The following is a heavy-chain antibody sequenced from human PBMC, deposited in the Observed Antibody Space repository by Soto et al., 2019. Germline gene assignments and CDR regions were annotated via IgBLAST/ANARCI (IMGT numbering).Heavy chain of an antibody. CDR2: IYYSGST. D-gene: IGHD3-9*01. J-gene: IGHJ6*02. Sequence: PSETLSLTCTVSGGSISSGDYYWSWIRQPPGEGLEWIGYIYYSGSTYYNPSLKSRVTISVDTSKNQFSLKLSSVTAADTAVYYCARDLSRRYFDWLLDYYYGMDVWSQGTTVTVSS. V-gene: IGHV4-30-4*01. CDR3: ARDLSRRYFDWLLDYYYGMDV. CDR1: GGSISSGDYY.